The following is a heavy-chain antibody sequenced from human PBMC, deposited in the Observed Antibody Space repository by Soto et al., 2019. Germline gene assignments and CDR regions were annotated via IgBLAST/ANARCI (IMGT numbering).Heavy chain of an antibody. CDR1: GYTFTSYA. D-gene: IGHD1-1*01. CDR3: ARVFHWNPDSAFDI. CDR2: INAGNGNT. Sequence: GASVKVSCKASGYTFTSYAMHWVRQAPGQRLEWMGWINAGNGNTKYSQKFQGRVTITRDTSASTAYMELSSLRSEDTAVYYCARVFHWNPDSAFDICGQGTMVTVSS. J-gene: IGHJ3*02. V-gene: IGHV1-3*01.